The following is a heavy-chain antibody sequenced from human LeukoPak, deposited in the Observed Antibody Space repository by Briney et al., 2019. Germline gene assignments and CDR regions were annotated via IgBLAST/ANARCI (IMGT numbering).Heavy chain of an antibody. J-gene: IGHJ4*02. CDR3: ARDQVPYYYDSSGYYSALDY. D-gene: IGHD3-22*01. Sequence: SVKVSCKASGGTFSSYAISWVRQAPGQGLEWMRGIIPIFGTANYAQKFQGRVTITADESTSTAYMELSSLRSEDTAVYYCARDQVPYYYDSSGYYSALDYWGQGTLVTVSS. CDR2: IIPIFGTA. CDR1: GGTFSSYA. V-gene: IGHV1-69*13.